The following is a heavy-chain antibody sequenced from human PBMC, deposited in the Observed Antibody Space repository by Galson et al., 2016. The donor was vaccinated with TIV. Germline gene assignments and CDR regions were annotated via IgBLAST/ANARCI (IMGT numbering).Heavy chain of an antibody. V-gene: IGHV2-70*17. Sequence: PALVKPTQTLTLTCTFSGFSLTTHGMCVSWIRQPPGEALEWLARTDWDGDKFYRTSLQTRLSISKDTSRNQVVLTLSNVDPVDTATYFCARSSIRDVSTHRFFDYWGQGTLVTVSP. CDR2: TDWDGDK. J-gene: IGHJ4*02. D-gene: IGHD5-24*01. CDR3: ARSSIRDVSTHRFFDY. CDR1: GFSLTTHGMC.